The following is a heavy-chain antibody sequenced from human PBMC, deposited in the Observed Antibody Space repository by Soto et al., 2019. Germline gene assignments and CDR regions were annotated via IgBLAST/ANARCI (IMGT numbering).Heavy chain of an antibody. CDR1: GFTFSSYA. J-gene: IGHJ4*02. CDR2: IRGSGGST. Sequence: EVQLLESGGGLVQPGGSLRLSCAASGFTFSSYAMSWVRQAPGKGLEWVAAIRGSGGSTYYADSVKGRFTISRDNSKNKLYMQMNSLRDEDTAVYYCVKGIRWFGEPDYWGQGTLVTVSS. CDR3: VKGIRWFGEPDY. D-gene: IGHD3-10*01. V-gene: IGHV3-23*01.